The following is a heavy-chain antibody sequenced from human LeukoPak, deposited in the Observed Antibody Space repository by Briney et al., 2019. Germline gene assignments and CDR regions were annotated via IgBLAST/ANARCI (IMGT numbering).Heavy chain of an antibody. CDR1: GFTFSSYW. CDR3: AKEVLSAYYFDY. V-gene: IGHV3-23*01. J-gene: IGHJ4*02. D-gene: IGHD2-15*01. CDR2: ISGSGGST. Sequence: GGSLRLSCAASGFTFSSYWMSWVRQAPGKGLEWVAAISGSGGSTYYADSVKGRFTISRDNSKNTLYLQMNSLRAEDTAVYYCAKEVLSAYYFDYWGQGTLVTVPS.